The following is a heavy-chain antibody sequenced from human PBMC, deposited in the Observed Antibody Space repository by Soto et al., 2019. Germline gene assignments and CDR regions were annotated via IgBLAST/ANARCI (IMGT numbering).Heavy chain of an antibody. J-gene: IGHJ5*02. CDR2: ISTYSGDT. V-gene: IGHV1-18*01. CDR1: GYAFFTYD. Sequence: ASVKVSCKASGYAFFTYDISWVRQAPGQGLEWMGWISTYSGDTKYAQKFQGRVTMTTDTSTTTAYLELRSLRSDDTAVYYCARHHGPTTSEDWFDPWGQGTLVTVSS. CDR3: ARHHGPTTSEDWFDP. D-gene: IGHD5-12*01.